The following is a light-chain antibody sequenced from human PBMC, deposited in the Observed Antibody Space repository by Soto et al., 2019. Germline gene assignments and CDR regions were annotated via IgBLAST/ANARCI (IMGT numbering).Light chain of an antibody. CDR1: SSNIVAGYD. CDR3: QSYDSSLSGSV. Sequence: QSVLTQPPAVSGAPGQRVTISCTGSSSNIVAGYDVHWYQQLPGTAPKLLIYGNSNRPSGVPDRFSGSKSGTSASLAITGLKAENEADYYCQSYDSSLSGSVFGGGTTLTVL. J-gene: IGLJ3*02. V-gene: IGLV1-40*01. CDR2: GNS.